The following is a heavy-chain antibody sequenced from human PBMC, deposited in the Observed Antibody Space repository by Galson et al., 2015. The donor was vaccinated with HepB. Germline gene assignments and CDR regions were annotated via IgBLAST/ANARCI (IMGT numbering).Heavy chain of an antibody. Sequence: TLSLTCTVSGDSITDSYWSWIRQPPGKGLEWVGYIYYSGGTNYNPSIKSRVTISLDTSKNQFSLKLSSVTAADTAVYFCARYCTRTSCYNLDSWGQGTLVTVSS. CDR3: ARYCTRTSCYNLDS. CDR2: IYYSGGT. V-gene: IGHV4-59*01. J-gene: IGHJ4*02. D-gene: IGHD2-2*01. CDR1: GDSITDSY.